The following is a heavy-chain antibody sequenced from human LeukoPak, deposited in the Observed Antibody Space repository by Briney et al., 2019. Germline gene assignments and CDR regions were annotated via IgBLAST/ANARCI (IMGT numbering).Heavy chain of an antibody. Sequence: GGSLRLSCAASGMTFSHRWMHLVRQAPGKGLVWVSLIKNDGRTTIYADSVKGRCTISRDNGKSTLYLQMNSLRAEDTGIYYCTTGPSYGYEWWGQGTVVTVSS. D-gene: IGHD3-16*01. CDR2: IKNDGRTT. CDR1: GMTFSHRW. V-gene: IGHV3-74*01. J-gene: IGHJ4*02. CDR3: TTGPSYGYEW.